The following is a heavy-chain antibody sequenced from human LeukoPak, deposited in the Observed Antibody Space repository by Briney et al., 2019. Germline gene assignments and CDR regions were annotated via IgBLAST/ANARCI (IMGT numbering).Heavy chain of an antibody. CDR2: ISFDGANT. J-gene: IGHJ4*02. D-gene: IGHD2-2*01. CDR1: GFVFSSYA. Sequence: RPLRLSCAASGFVFSSYAMHWVRQAPGKGLEWVAIISFDGANTYYADSVKGRFTISRDNSKNTLYLQMNSLRSGDTSVYYCAKDRRGALGTSGCFDHWGQGTLVTVSS. V-gene: IGHV3-30-3*01. CDR3: AKDRRGALGTSGCFDH.